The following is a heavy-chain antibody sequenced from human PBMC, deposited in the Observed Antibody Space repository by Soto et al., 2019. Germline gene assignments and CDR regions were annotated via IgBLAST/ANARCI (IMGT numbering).Heavy chain of an antibody. CDR1: GGSVSNKTYY. D-gene: IGHD4-17*01. CDR3: ARTTAVPNTLRSRNFFDY. V-gene: IGHV4-61*01. Sequence: SETLSLTCSVSGGSVSNKTYYWSWIRQPPGKRLEWIGYVYYSGTTNYNPSLKSRVTISVDLSKNQFSLRLSSVTTADTALYYCARTTAVPNTLRSRNFFDYWGQGTLVTAPQ. J-gene: IGHJ4*02. CDR2: VYYSGTT.